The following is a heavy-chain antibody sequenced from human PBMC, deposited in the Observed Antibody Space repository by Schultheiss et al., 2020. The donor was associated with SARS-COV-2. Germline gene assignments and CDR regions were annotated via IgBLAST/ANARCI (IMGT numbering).Heavy chain of an antibody. Sequence: GESLKISCAASGLTFSRFGMHWVRQAPGKGLEWMATISYDGSISYYADSVKGRFTISRDNAKSSLFLQMNSLRAEDTAVYYCARVGRDCSHGVCYNAEYFQHWGQGTLVTVSS. V-gene: IGHV3-30*03. CDR1: GLTFSRFG. D-gene: IGHD2-8*01. J-gene: IGHJ1*01. CDR2: ISYDGSIS. CDR3: ARVGRDCSHGVCYNAEYFQH.